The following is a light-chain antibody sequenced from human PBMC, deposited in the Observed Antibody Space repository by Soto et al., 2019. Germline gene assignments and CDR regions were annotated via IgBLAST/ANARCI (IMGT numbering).Light chain of an antibody. Sequence: DIQVTQSPSTLSASPGDRATLTCGASQSIGTGLAWYQQKPGKAPKLLIFDASTLESGFPSRFSGSGSGTEFTLTISSLQPDDFAEYHCQQYNNWPQTFGQGTKVDI. V-gene: IGKV1-5*01. CDR1: QSIGTG. CDR2: DAS. J-gene: IGKJ1*01. CDR3: QQYNNWPQT.